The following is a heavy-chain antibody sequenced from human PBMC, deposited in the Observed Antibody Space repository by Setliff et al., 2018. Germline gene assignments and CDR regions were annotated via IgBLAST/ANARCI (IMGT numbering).Heavy chain of an antibody. CDR1: GYMFKSYG. V-gene: IGHV1-18*04. CDR3: LRLVRYCSRTSCQRTSGDEV. D-gene: IGHD2-8*01. CDR2: ISSYNDNT. Sequence: ASVKVSCKASGYMFKSYGINWMRQAPGQGLEWMGWISSYNDNTKSAQKFQGRITMTTDTATTTSYMELRSLRSDDTAVYYCLRLVRYCSRTSCQRTSGDEVWGQGTLVTVSS. J-gene: IGHJ4*02.